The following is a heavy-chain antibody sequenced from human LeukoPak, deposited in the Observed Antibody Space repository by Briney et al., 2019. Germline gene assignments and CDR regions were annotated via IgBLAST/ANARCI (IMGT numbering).Heavy chain of an antibody. CDR2: INSDGSST. J-gene: IGHJ5*02. Sequence: PGGSLRLSCAASGFTFSSYWMHWVRQAPGKGLVWVSRINSDGSSTSYADSVKGRFTISRDNAKNTLYLQMNSLRAEDTAVYYCARDTVLWFGEPYDPYNWFDPWGQGTLVTVSS. CDR1: GFTFSSYW. D-gene: IGHD3-10*01. V-gene: IGHV3-74*01. CDR3: ARDTVLWFGEPYDPYNWFDP.